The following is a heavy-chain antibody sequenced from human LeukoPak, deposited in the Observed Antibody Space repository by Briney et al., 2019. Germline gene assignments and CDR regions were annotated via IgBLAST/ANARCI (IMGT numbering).Heavy chain of an antibody. V-gene: IGHV4-59*11. J-gene: IGHJ4*02. CDR2: IYYTGSS. D-gene: IGHD2-2*01. CDR1: GGSISSHY. CDR3: ARVPASSPLHFDY. Sequence: SETLSLTCTVSGGSISSHYWSWIRQPPGKGLEWIGYIYYTGSSNNNPSLKSRVTISVDMSENQFSLKLSSVTAADTAVYYCARVPASSPLHFDYWGQGTLVTVSS.